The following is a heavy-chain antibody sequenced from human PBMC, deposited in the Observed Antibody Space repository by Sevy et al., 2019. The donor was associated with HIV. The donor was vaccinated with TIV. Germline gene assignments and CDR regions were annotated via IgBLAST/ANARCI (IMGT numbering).Heavy chain of an antibody. V-gene: IGHV1-18*01. J-gene: IGHJ4*02. D-gene: IGHD3-22*01. CDR3: AREGGYYDSSGYYRY. Sequence: ASVKVSCKASGYTFTSYGISWVRQAPGQELEWMGWISAYNGNTNYAQKLQGRVTMTTDTSTSTAYMELRSLRSDDTAVYYCAREGGYYDSSGYYRYWGQGTLVTVSS. CDR1: GYTFTSYG. CDR2: ISAYNGNT.